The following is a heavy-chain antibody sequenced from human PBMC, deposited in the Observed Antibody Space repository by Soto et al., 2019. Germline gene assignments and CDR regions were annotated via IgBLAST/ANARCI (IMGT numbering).Heavy chain of an antibody. CDR2: IYPGDSDT. J-gene: IGHJ4*02. CDR3: ARFSKILAGVYTQFDY. CDR1: EYIFTTYW. D-gene: IGHD2-8*01. V-gene: IGHV5-51*01. Sequence: GESLKISCKVPEYIFTTYWIGWVRQRPGKGLEWLGIIYPGDSDTKYSPSFQGHVTISADKSISTAYLQWSSLKASDSATYYCARFSKILAGVYTQFDYWGQGTLVTVSS.